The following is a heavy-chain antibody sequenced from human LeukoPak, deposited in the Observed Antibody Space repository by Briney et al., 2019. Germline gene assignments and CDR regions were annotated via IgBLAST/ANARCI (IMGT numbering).Heavy chain of an antibody. Sequence: GGSLRLSCSASGLTFSSYAMHWVRQAPGKGLEYVSAIRSNGGSTYYADSVKGRFTISRDNSKNTLYLQMSSLGAEDTAVYYCVKDDSYYYDSSGRDNWGQGTLVTVSS. J-gene: IGHJ4*02. V-gene: IGHV3-64D*09. D-gene: IGHD3-22*01. CDR3: VKDDSYYYDSSGRDN. CDR2: IRSNGGST. CDR1: GLTFSSYA.